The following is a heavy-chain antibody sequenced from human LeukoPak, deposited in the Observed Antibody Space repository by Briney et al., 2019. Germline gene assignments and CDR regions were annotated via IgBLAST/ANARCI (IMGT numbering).Heavy chain of an antibody. J-gene: IGHJ4*02. CDR2: INPSGGST. CDR1: GYTFTSYY. D-gene: IGHD5-12*01. V-gene: IGHV1-46*01. CDR3: ARVVTGYSGYDFRGSGGNYFDY. Sequence: ASVKVSCKASGYTFTSYYMHWVRQAPGQGLEWMGIINPSGGSTSYAQKFQGRVTMTRDTSTSTVYMELGSLRSEDTAVYYCARVVTGYSGYDFRGSGGNYFDYWGQGTLVTVSS.